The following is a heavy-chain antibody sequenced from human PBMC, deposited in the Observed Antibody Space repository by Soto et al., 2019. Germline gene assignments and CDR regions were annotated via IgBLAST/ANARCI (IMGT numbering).Heavy chain of an antibody. D-gene: IGHD3-22*01. V-gene: IGHV3-30*18. Sequence: GGSLRLSCAASGFTFSNYGMHWVRQAPGKGLEWVAIIAYDGTNTYYADSVKGRFTISRDNSKNTLYLQMNSLRDEDTAVYYCAKDDGTFFYDTSGYPLDYWGQGTLVTVSS. CDR2: IAYDGTNT. J-gene: IGHJ4*02. CDR1: GFTFSNYG. CDR3: AKDDGTFFYDTSGYPLDY.